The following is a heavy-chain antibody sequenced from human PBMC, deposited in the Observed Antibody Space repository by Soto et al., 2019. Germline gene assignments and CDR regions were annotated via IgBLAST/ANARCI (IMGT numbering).Heavy chain of an antibody. D-gene: IGHD6-19*01. Sequence: QVQLLQSGAEVKKPGSSVRVSCEASGGTFRTYAISWVRQAPGQGLEWMGEIIPIFGTVNYAQKFQGRVTITADESKTTVYMDLRRLRSEETTVYYCAKGAVAETPTSYYYYGMDVWGKGTTVTVSS. CDR1: GGTFRTYA. J-gene: IGHJ6*04. CDR2: IIPIFGTV. CDR3: AKGAVAETPTSYYYYGMDV. V-gene: IGHV1-69*12.